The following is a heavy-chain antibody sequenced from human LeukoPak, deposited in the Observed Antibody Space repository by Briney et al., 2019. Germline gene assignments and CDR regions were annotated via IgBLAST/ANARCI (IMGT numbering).Heavy chain of an antibody. D-gene: IGHD2-21*02. J-gene: IGHJ4*02. Sequence: ASVKVSCKASGFTFTSNYLHWVRQAPGQGLEWMGIINPNSGGTSYAQKFQGRVTLTRDTPTSTVSMELSSLRSEDTAIYYCARGGIVVVTAIIDYWGQGTLVTVSS. CDR1: GFTFTSNY. CDR3: ARGGIVVVTAIIDY. CDR2: INPNSGGT. V-gene: IGHV1-46*01.